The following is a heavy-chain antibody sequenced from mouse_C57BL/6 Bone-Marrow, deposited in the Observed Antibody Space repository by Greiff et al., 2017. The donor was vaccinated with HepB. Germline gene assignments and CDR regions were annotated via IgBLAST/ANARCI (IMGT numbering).Heavy chain of an antibody. V-gene: IGHV1-64*01. D-gene: IGHD2-3*01. Sequence: QVQLQQPGAELVKPGASVKLSCKASGYTFTSYWMHWVKQRPGQGLEWIGMIHPNSGSTNYNEKFKSKATVTVDKSSSTAYMQLSSLTSEDSAVYYCARSGWLLLDYWGQGTTLTVSS. CDR2: IHPNSGST. J-gene: IGHJ2*01. CDR3: ARSGWLLLDY. CDR1: GYTFTSYW.